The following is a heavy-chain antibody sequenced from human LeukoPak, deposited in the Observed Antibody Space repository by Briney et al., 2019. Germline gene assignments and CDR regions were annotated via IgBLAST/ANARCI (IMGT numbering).Heavy chain of an antibody. J-gene: IGHJ4*02. V-gene: IGHV1-18*01. CDR3: ARDRGPYDFWSGCHY. D-gene: IGHD3-3*01. CDR1: GYTFTSYD. CDR2: ISAYNGNT. Sequence: ASVKVSCKASGYTFTSYDINWVRQAPGQGLEWMGWISAYNGNTNYAQKLQGRVTMTTDTSTSTAYMELRSLRSDDTAVYYCARDRGPYDFWSGCHYWGQGTLVTVSS.